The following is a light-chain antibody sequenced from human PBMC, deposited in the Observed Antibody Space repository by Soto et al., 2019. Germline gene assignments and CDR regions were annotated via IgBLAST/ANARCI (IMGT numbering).Light chain of an antibody. CDR1: QSVLSSSNNKNY. CDR2: WAS. Sequence: DIVMTQSPDSLAVSLGERATINCKSSQSVLSSSNNKNYLAWYQRKPGQPPKLLIYWASTRESGVPDRFSGSGSGTDFTLTISSLQAEDVAVYYCQQYYDHPYTFGQGTKLEIK. CDR3: QQYYDHPYT. J-gene: IGKJ2*01. V-gene: IGKV4-1*01.